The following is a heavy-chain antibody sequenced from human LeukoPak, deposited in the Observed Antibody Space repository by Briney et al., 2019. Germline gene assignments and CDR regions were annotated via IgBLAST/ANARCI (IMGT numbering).Heavy chain of an antibody. CDR3: ARDLPRIAARPGYYYYGMDA. CDR2: IIPIFGTA. Sequence: ASVKVSCKASGGTFSSYAISWVRQAPGQGLEWMGGIIPIFGTANYAQKFQGRVTITADESTSTAYMELSSLRSEDTAVYYCARDLPRIAARPGYYYYGMDAWGQGTTVTVSS. CDR1: GGTFSSYA. V-gene: IGHV1-69*01. J-gene: IGHJ6*02. D-gene: IGHD6-6*01.